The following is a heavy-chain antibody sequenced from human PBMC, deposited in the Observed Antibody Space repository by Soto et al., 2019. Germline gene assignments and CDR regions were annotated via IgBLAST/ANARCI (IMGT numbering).Heavy chain of an antibody. Sequence: GVSLRLSCAASGFTFSNYAMNWDRQAPGKGLEWVSGISGGGGGTYYADSVKGRFTISRDNSRNTLYLQMNSPRAEDTAVYYCAKEQYSSSLDYYYYGMDVWGQGTTVTVSS. CDR2: ISGGGGGT. CDR1: GFTFSNYA. CDR3: AKEQYSSSLDYYYYGMDV. J-gene: IGHJ6*02. D-gene: IGHD6-6*01. V-gene: IGHV3-23*01.